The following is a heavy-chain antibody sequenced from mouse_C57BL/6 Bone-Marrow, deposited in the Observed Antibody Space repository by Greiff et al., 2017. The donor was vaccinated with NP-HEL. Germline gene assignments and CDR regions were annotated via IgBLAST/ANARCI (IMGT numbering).Heavy chain of an antibody. Sequence: DVQLVESGEGLVKPGGSLKLSCAASGFTFSSYAMSWVRQTPEKRLEWVAYISSGGDYIYYADTVKGRFTISRDNARNTLYLQMSSLKSEDTAMYYCTRVPYDYDGAGAMDYWGQGTSVTVSS. CDR3: TRVPYDYDGAGAMDY. J-gene: IGHJ4*01. CDR2: ISSGGDYI. V-gene: IGHV5-9-1*02. CDR1: GFTFSSYA. D-gene: IGHD2-4*01.